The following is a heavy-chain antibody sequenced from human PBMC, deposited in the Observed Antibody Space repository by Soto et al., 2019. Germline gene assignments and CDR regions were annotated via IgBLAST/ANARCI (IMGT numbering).Heavy chain of an antibody. CDR3: ARAIPARRNYSYGMDV. CDR2: IYHSVST. Sequence: QVQLQESGPGLVKPSGTLSLTCAVSGGSISSSNWWSWVRQPPGKGLEWIGEIYHSVSTNYNPSLKSRVTISVDQSQDQFTLKLSSVTAAHTAVYYCARAIPARRNYSYGMDVFCQGPTVTPSS. CDR1: GGSISSSNW. J-gene: IGHJ6*02. D-gene: IGHD6-6*01. V-gene: IGHV4-4*02.